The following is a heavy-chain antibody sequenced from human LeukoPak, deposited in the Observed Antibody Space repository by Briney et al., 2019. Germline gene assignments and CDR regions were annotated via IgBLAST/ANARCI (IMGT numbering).Heavy chain of an antibody. D-gene: IGHD3-22*01. V-gene: IGHV3-30*02. CDR3: AKWYGTDSSGYFFDY. J-gene: IGHJ4*02. Sequence: PGGSLRLSCAASGFTLSSYGMHWVRQAPGKGLEWVAFIRYDGSSEYYADSVKGRFTISSDNSKNTLYLQMNSLRAEDTAVYYCAKWYGTDSSGYFFDYWGQGTLVTVSS. CDR1: GFTLSSYG. CDR2: IRYDGSSE.